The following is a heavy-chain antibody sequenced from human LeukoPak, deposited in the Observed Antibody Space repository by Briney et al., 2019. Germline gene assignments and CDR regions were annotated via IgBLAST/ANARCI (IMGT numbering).Heavy chain of an antibody. D-gene: IGHD6-13*01. CDR2: IKQDGSEK. V-gene: IGHV3-7*03. CDR1: GFTFSRYW. Sequence: GGSLRLSCAASGFTFSRYWMSWVRQAPGKGLEWVANIKQDGSEKYYVDSVKGRFTISRDNAKNSLYLQMNSLRAEDTAVYYCAKGSGSSWYLVEYWGQGTLVTVSS. CDR3: AKGSGSSWYLVEY. J-gene: IGHJ4*02.